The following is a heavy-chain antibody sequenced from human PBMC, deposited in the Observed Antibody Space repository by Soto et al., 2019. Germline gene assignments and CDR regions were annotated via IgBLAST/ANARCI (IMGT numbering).Heavy chain of an antibody. V-gene: IGHV3-23*01. J-gene: IGHJ4*02. Sequence: GGSLRLSCAASGFTFGIYTMNWVRQTPGKGLEWLSVISGSGGSPSYADSVQGRFVISRDNARNTLYLHMNSLRAEDTAMYYCAKARCTTTDCYVPDYWGRGTLVTVSS. CDR1: GFTFGIYT. D-gene: IGHD1-26*01. CDR3: AKARCTTTDCYVPDY. CDR2: ISGSGGSP.